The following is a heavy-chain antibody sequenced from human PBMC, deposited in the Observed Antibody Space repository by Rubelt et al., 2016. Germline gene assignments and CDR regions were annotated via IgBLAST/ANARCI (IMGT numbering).Heavy chain of an antibody. CDR1: GGSISTYS. Sequence: QVQLQESGPGLVKPSETLSLTCTVSGGSISTYSWTWVRQSPGKGLEWIGYVYYNEKTDYNPSLKSRATVSADTSKSQLSRWLSPVTAADTAVYFWARGGRWQQPAWFGFDFWGQGALVTVSS. D-gene: IGHD5-24*01. J-gene: IGHJ4*02. CDR3: ARGGRWQQPAWFGFDF. V-gene: IGHV4-59*12. CDR2: VYYNEKT.